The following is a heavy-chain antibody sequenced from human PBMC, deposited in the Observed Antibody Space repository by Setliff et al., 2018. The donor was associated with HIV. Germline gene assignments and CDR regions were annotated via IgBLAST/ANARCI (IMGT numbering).Heavy chain of an antibody. D-gene: IGHD2-2*01. CDR3: ARVRLRVPPSIFDY. CDR2: TSHSGST. J-gene: IGHJ4*02. Sequence: ETLSLTCAVYGGPLSGHYWSWIRQPPGQGLEWIGETSHSGSTNYNPSLKSRVTISVDTSKNQFSLRLNSVTVADTAVYYCARVRLRVPPSIFDYWGMGSLVTVSS. V-gene: IGHV4-34*01. CDR1: GGPLSGHY.